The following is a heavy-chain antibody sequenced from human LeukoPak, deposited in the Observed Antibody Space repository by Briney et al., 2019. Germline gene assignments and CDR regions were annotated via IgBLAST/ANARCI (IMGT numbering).Heavy chain of an antibody. CDR3: AKADILTGYPSFDY. D-gene: IGHD3-9*01. V-gene: IGHV3-23*01. J-gene: IGHJ4*02. Sequence: GGSLRLSCAASGFTFSSYAMSWVRQAPGKGLEWVSAISGSGGSTYYADSVKGRFTISRENSKNTLYMQMNSLRAEDTAVYYCAKADILTGYPSFDYWGQGTLVTVSS. CDR1: GFTFSSYA. CDR2: ISGSGGST.